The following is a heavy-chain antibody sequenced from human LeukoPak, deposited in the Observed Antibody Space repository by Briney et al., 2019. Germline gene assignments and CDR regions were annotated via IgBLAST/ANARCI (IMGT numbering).Heavy chain of an antibody. CDR2: MNPNSGNT. D-gene: IGHD3-9*01. CDR3: AKDPRNILTGDYDDFDI. CDR1: GYTFTSYD. V-gene: IGHV1-8*01. J-gene: IGHJ3*02. Sequence: GASVKVSCKASGYTFTSYDINWVRQATGQGLEWMGWMNPNSGNTGYAQKFQGRVTMTRNTSISTAYMELSSLRSEDTAVYFCAKDPRNILTGDYDDFDIWGQGTVVIVSS.